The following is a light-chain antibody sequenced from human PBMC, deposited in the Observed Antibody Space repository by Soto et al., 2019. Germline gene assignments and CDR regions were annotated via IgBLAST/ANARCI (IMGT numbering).Light chain of an antibody. CDR3: MQALQTWT. Sequence: IVLTQSPLSLPVITGKPASISCRCIGSLLHSNGYNYLNWYLQQPGQSPKLLIYLGSNRASGVPDRFSGSGSGTDSTLKISRVEAEDVGIYYCMQALQTWTFGQGTKVDIK. CDR2: LGS. J-gene: IGKJ1*01. CDR1: GSLLHSNGYNY. V-gene: IGKV2-28*01.